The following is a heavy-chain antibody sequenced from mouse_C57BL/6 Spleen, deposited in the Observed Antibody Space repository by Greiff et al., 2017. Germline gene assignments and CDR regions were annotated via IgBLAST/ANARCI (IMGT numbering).Heavy chain of an antibody. V-gene: IGHV1-15*01. CDR3: TRFSTTVVEWFAY. CDR2: IDPETGGT. Sequence: VQLQQSGAELVRPGASVTLSCKASGYTFTDYEMHWVKQTPVHGLEWIGAIDPETGGTAYNQKFKGKAILTADKSSSTAYMELRSLTSEDSAVYYCTRFSTTVVEWFAYWGQGTLVTVSA. CDR1: GYTFTDYE. J-gene: IGHJ3*01. D-gene: IGHD1-1*01.